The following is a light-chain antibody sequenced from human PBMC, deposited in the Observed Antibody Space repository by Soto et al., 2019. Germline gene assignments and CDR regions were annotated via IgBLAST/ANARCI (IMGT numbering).Light chain of an antibody. CDR1: QSVSSN. CDR2: GAS. Sequence: EIVMTQSPATLSVSPGERATLSCRASQSVSSNLAWYQQKPGQAPRLLIYGASTRATGIPARFSGSGSGTEFTLTISSLQSEDFAVYYCQQYNNWPRTFGQVTMV. CDR3: QQYNNWPRT. V-gene: IGKV3-15*01. J-gene: IGKJ1*01.